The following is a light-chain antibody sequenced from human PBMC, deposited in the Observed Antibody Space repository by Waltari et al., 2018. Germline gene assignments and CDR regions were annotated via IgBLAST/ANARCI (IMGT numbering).Light chain of an antibody. CDR1: SSDIGGYNF. Sequence: QSALTQPPSASGSAGQSVTISCTGTSSDIGGYNFVSWYQQYPGKVPKLIISEVNKRPSGVPDRFSGSKSGNTASLTVSGLQAEDEADYYCSSYAGTKNPYVFGTGTKVTVL. CDR2: EVN. CDR3: SSYAGTKNPYV. J-gene: IGLJ1*01. V-gene: IGLV2-8*01.